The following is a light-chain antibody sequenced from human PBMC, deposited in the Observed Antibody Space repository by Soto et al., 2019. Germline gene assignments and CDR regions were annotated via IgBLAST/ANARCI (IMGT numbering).Light chain of an antibody. CDR1: QSISSW. Sequence: DIPMTQSPSTLSASVGDRVTITCRASQSISSWLAWYQQKPGKAPKLLIYDASSLKSGVPPRFSGSGSETEFTLTISSLQPDDFATYYCQQYNSYWTFGQGTKVEIK. CDR3: QQYNSYWT. CDR2: DAS. J-gene: IGKJ1*01. V-gene: IGKV1-5*01.